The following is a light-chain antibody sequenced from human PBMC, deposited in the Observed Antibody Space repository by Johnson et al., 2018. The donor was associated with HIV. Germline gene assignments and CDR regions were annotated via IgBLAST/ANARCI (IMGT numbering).Light chain of an antibody. J-gene: IGLJ1*01. V-gene: IGLV1-51*01. CDR2: DNN. CDR1: SSNIVNIY. CDR3: GTWDIRLGNYV. Sequence: QSVLTQPPSVSAAPGQKVTISCSGSSSNIVNIYVSWYQQLPGTAPKLLIYDNNKRPSGIPDRFSGSKSGTSATLGITGLQTGDEADYYCGTWDIRLGNYVFGTGTKITVL.